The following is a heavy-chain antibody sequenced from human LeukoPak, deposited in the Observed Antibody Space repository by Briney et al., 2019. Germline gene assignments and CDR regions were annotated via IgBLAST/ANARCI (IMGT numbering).Heavy chain of an antibody. Sequence: GGSLRLSCAASGFSFSGSAMHWVRQASGKGLEWVGRIRSKANSYATAYAASVKGRFTISRDDSKNTAYLQMNSLKTEDTAVYYGTRAHTYYDFWSGYTFQGYYYGMDVWGQGTTVTVSS. CDR2: IRSKANSYAT. CDR1: GFSFSGSA. CDR3: TRAHTYYDFWSGYTFQGYYYGMDV. J-gene: IGHJ6*02. D-gene: IGHD3-3*01. V-gene: IGHV3-73*01.